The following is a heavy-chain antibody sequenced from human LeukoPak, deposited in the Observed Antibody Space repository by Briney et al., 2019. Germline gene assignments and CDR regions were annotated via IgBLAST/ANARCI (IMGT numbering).Heavy chain of an antibody. CDR2: ISGSGGST. Sequence: GGSLRLSCAASGFTFSSYGMSWVRQAPGKGLEWVSAISGSGGSTYYADSVKGRFTISRDNSKNTLYLQMNSLRAEDTAVYYCARDLGYYYDSSGYYLFDYWGQGTLVTVSS. D-gene: IGHD3-22*01. CDR1: GFTFSSYG. V-gene: IGHV3-23*01. J-gene: IGHJ4*02. CDR3: ARDLGYYYDSSGYYLFDY.